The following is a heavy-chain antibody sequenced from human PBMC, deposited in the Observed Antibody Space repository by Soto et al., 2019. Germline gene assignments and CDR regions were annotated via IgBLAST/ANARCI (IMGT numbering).Heavy chain of an antibody. CDR1: GGSISSYY. V-gene: IGHV4-59*13. Sequence: QVQLQESGPGLVKPSETLSLTCTVAGGSISSYYWSWIRQPPAKGLGRVVDTFYSGSTNYNPSLKSRVTISVDTSKNQFSLKLSSVTAADTAVYYCASMEVVVAATPPYYYYYMDVWGKGTTVTVSS. CDR2: TFYSGST. J-gene: IGHJ6*03. CDR3: ASMEVVVAATPPYYYYYMDV. D-gene: IGHD2-15*01.